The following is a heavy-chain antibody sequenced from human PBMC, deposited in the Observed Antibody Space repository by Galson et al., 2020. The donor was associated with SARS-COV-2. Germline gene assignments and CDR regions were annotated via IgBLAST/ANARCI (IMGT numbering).Heavy chain of an antibody. Sequence: GGSLRLSCAASGFPFSDHYMAWIRQAPGKGLEWVSYTKINGGRIYYADSVKGRFTISRDNAKNSLYLQMNSLRAEDTAVYFCARGPPEPTYYYDSRFSDYFDYWGQGILVTVSS. V-gene: IGHV3-11*01. D-gene: IGHD3-22*01. CDR1: GFPFSDHY. J-gene: IGHJ4*02. CDR3: ARGPPEPTYYYDSRFSDYFDY. CDR2: TKINGGRI.